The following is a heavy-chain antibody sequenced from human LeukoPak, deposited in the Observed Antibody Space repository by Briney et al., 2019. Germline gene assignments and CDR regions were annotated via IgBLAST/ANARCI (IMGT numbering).Heavy chain of an antibody. CDR1: ALTFSTYW. D-gene: IGHD3-9*01. CDR2: INRDGIGT. CDR3: ARNDILTGNHFDY. Sequence: GGSLRLSCAVSALTFSTYWMHWVRHARGKGLVWVSRINRDGIGTSYADSVKSRFTISRDNAKNTLYLQRNSLRAEDTAVYYCARNDILTGNHFDYWGQGTLVTVSS. V-gene: IGHV3-74*01. J-gene: IGHJ4*02.